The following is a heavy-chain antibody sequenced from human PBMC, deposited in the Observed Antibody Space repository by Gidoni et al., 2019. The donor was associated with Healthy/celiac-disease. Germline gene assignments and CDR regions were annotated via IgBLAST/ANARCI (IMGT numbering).Heavy chain of an antibody. J-gene: IGHJ4*02. CDR3: VRYGSGSSYDY. V-gene: IGHV3-64D*06. Sequence: EVQLVESGGGLVQPGGSLRLPCSASGLTFATYAMHWVRQAPGKGLEYVSAISTDGGGTYYADSVRGRLTISRDNSKNTLYLQMSSLRTEDTAVYYCVRYGSGSSYDYWGQGTLVTVSS. CDR1: GLTFATYA. D-gene: IGHD3-10*01. CDR2: ISTDGGGT.